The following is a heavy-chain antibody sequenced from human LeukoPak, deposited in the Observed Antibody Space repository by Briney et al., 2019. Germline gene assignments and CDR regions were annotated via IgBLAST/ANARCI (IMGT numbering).Heavy chain of an antibody. CDR3: ARAPHQYQLLNFDY. CDR1: GGSISSYY. Sequence: ASETLSLTCTVSGGSISSYYWSWIRQPPGKGLEWIGYIYYSGSTNYNPSLKSRVTISVDTSKNQFSLKLSSVTAADTAVYYCARAPHQYQLLNFDYWGQGTLVTVSS. J-gene: IGHJ4*02. CDR2: IYYSGST. V-gene: IGHV4-59*01. D-gene: IGHD2-2*01.